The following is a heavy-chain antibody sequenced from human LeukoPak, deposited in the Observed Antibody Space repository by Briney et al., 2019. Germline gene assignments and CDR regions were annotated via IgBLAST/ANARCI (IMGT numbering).Heavy chain of an antibody. V-gene: IGHV3-23*01. Sequence: PGGSLRLSRAASRFTFSSYFMSWVRQAPGKGLEWVSVISGSGGTTYYAVSVKGRFTISRDNSKNTLYLQMNSLRAEDTAVYYCAKDVPGGWWYFDLWGRGTLVTVSS. CDR3: AKDVPGGWWYFDL. J-gene: IGHJ2*01. D-gene: IGHD6-19*01. CDR2: ISGSGGTT. CDR1: RFTFSSYF.